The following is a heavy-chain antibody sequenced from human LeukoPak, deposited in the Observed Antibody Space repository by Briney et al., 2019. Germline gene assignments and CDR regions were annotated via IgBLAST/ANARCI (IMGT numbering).Heavy chain of an antibody. D-gene: IGHD3-22*01. CDR2: ISASAGTT. CDR3: AKATSSGYYRSSDY. Sequence: GGSLRLSCAASGFTFTNYAMGWVRQAPGEGLEWVSAISASAGTTAYADSVKGRFTISRDNAKNTLYLQMSSLRAEDTAVYYCAKATSSGYYRSSDYWGQGTLVTVSS. J-gene: IGHJ4*02. CDR1: GFTFTNYA. V-gene: IGHV3-23*01.